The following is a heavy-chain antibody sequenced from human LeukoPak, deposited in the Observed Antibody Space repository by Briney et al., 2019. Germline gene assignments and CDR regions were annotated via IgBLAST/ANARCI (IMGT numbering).Heavy chain of an antibody. J-gene: IGHJ4*02. Sequence: GGSLRLSCAASGFTFSSYAMHWVRQAPGKGLEWVAVISYDGSNKYYADSVKGRFTISRDNSKNTLYLQMNSLRAEDTAVYYCARGRQQLSLDYWGQGTLVTVSS. V-gene: IGHV3-30*04. CDR1: GFTFSSYA. CDR3: ARGRQQLSLDY. D-gene: IGHD6-13*01. CDR2: ISYDGSNK.